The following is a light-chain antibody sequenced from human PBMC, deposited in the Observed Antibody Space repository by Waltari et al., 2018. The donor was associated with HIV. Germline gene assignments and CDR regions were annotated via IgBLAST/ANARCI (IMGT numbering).Light chain of an antibody. Sequence: QSALTQPRSVSGSPGQSVTISCPGTSSDIGDYNYVSWYQQHPGKAPKLMIYDVTKRPSGVPDRFSGSKSGNTASLTISGLQAEDEAAYYCCSFAGSYTLVFGGGTKLTVL. CDR3: CSFAGSYTLV. J-gene: IGLJ3*02. CDR1: SSDIGDYNY. CDR2: DVT. V-gene: IGLV2-11*01.